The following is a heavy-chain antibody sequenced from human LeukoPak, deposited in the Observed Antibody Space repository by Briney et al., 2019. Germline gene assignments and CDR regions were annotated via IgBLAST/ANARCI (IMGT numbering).Heavy chain of an antibody. V-gene: IGHV3-21*01. CDR3: AKCSGGNCYHSDDH. CDR1: GFTFSAYS. Sequence: KPGGSLRLSCAASGFTFSAYSRNWVRQAPGKGLEWVSSISSGSRYIYYADSVKGRFTISRDNAKDSLYLQMNSLRAEDTAVHYCAKCSGGNCYHSDDHWGQGTLVTVSP. D-gene: IGHD2-15*01. J-gene: IGHJ5*02. CDR2: ISSGSRYI.